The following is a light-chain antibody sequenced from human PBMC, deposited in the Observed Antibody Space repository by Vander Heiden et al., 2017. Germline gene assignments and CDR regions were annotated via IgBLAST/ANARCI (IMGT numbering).Light chain of an antibody. CDR3: SSYTSSNNYV. CDR2: EVS. CDR1: SRDVGGYNY. V-gene: IGLV2-14*01. J-gene: IGLJ1*01. Sequence: QSTLTQPASVSGSPGQSITISCTGTSRDVGGYNYVSWYQQPPGKAPKLMIYEVSNRPSGVSNRFSGSKSGNTASLTISGLQAEDEADYYCSSYTSSNNYVFGTGTEVTVL.